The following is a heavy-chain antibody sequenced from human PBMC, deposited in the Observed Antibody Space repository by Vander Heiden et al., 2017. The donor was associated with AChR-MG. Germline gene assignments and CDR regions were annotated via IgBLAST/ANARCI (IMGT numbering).Heavy chain of an antibody. CDR1: GFTLRSSA. CDR3: AREGLRYCSGGSCYGMDV. Sequence: QVQLVESGGGVVQPGRSLRLPCAASGFTLRSSAMHWVRQAPGKGLEWVAVISYDGSNKYYADSVKGRFTISRDNSKNTLYLQMNSLRAEDTAVYYCAREGLRYCSGGSCYGMDVWGQGTTVTVSS. J-gene: IGHJ6*02. D-gene: IGHD2-15*01. CDR2: ISYDGSNK. V-gene: IGHV3-30-3*01.